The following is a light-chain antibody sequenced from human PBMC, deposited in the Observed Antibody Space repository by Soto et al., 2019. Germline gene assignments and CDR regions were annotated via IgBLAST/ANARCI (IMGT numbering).Light chain of an antibody. Sequence: DIPMTQSPSSLSASVGHRVTITCRASQSISSYLNWYQQKPGKAPKLLIYAASSLQSGVPSRFSGSGSGTDFTLTISSLQPEDFATYYCQQSYSTPRTFGQGTKVDIK. J-gene: IGKJ1*01. CDR1: QSISSY. V-gene: IGKV1-39*01. CDR3: QQSYSTPRT. CDR2: AAS.